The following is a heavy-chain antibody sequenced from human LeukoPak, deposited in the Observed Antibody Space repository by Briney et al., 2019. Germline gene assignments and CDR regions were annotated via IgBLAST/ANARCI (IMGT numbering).Heavy chain of an antibody. J-gene: IGHJ3*02. Sequence: SGTLSPTCAVSGGSISSSNWWSWVRQPPGKGLEWIGEIYHSGSTNYNPSLKSRVTISVGKSKNQFSLKLSSVTAADTAVYYCANRQHYESSGYFNDAFDIWGQGTMVTVSS. CDR3: ANRQHYESSGYFNDAFDI. D-gene: IGHD3-22*01. CDR2: IYHSGST. V-gene: IGHV4-4*02. CDR1: GGSISSSNW.